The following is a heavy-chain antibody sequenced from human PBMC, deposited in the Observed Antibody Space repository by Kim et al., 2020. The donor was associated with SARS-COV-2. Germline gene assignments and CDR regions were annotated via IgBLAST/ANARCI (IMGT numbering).Heavy chain of an antibody. CDR2: VSNSGAGT. V-gene: IGHV3-23*01. Sequence: GGSLRLSCEASGFTFGNYYMTWVRQAPGTGLEWVSVVSNSGAGTFYADSVKGRFTISRDNSKNTLYLQMNSLRGEDTAVYYCARDGGTYRIYLLVLWCRGTTVTVSS. J-gene: IGHJ6*02. CDR1: GFTFGNYY. CDR3: ARDGGTYRIYLLVL. D-gene: IGHD1-1*01.